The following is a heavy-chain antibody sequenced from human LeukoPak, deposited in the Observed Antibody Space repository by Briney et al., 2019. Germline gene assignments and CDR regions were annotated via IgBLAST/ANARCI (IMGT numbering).Heavy chain of an antibody. CDR1: GGSISSYY. CDR3: ARVRFIVVVPAAIRLAARRGYFDY. Sequence: SETLSLTCTVSGGSISSYYWSWIRQPAGKGLEWIGRIYTSGSTNYNPSLKSRVTMSVDTSKNQFSLKLSSVTAADTAVYYCARVRFIVVVPAAIRLAARRGYFDYWGQGTLVTVSS. D-gene: IGHD2-2*02. J-gene: IGHJ4*02. CDR2: IYTSGST. V-gene: IGHV4-4*07.